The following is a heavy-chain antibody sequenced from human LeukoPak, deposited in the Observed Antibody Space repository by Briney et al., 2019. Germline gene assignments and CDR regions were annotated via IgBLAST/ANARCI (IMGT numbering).Heavy chain of an antibody. V-gene: IGHV4-34*01. D-gene: IGHD6-19*01. J-gene: IGHJ6*02. Sequence: PSETLSLTCAVYGGSFSGYYWSWIRQPPGKGLEWIGEINHSGSTNYNPSLKSRVTISVDTSKNQFSLKLSSVTAADTAVYCCARGLSSSGWYDYYYYYGMDVWGQGTTVTVSS. CDR2: INHSGST. CDR3: ARGLSSSGWYDYYYYYGMDV. CDR1: GGSFSGYY.